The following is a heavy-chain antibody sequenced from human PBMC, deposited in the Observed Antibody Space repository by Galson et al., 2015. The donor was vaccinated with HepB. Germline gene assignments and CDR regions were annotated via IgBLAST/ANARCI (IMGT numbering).Heavy chain of an antibody. D-gene: IGHD3-10*01. CDR2: TIPILGIA. CDR3: ARTAVGFGESRGYFDL. CDR1: GGTFSSYT. Sequence: SVKVSCKASGGTFSSYTISWVRQAPGQGLEWMGRTIPILGIANYAQKFQGRVTITADKSTSTAYMELSSLRSEDTAVYYCARTAVGFGESRGYFDLWGRGTLVTVSS. J-gene: IGHJ2*01. V-gene: IGHV1-69*02.